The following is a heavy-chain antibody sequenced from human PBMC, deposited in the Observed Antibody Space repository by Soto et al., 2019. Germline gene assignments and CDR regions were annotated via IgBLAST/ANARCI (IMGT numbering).Heavy chain of an antibody. V-gene: IGHV4-30-2*01. D-gene: IGHD3-10*01. CDR1: GASIGSGSYS. CDR3: ARFPLWFGELDY. CDR2: LHHSGDT. Sequence: QLQLQESGSGLVRPSQTLSLTCTVSGASIGSGSYSWNWIRQPPGKGLEWIGYLHHSGDTYFNPSLRRRVSISVDRSNNHFSLKLISVTAADTAVYYCARFPLWFGELDYWGQGALVTVSS. J-gene: IGHJ4*02.